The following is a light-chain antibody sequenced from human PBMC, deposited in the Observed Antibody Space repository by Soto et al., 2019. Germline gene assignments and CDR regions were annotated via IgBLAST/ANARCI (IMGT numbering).Light chain of an antibody. CDR1: QSVSSD. V-gene: IGKV3-11*01. J-gene: IGKJ5*01. CDR3: QQYGSSST. CDR2: DAS. Sequence: EIVLTQSPATLSLSPGERATFSCRASQSVSSDLVWYQQKPGQAPRLLIYDASNRATGVPARFSGSGSGTDITLTISRLEPEDFAVYYCQQYGSSSTFGQGTRLEIK.